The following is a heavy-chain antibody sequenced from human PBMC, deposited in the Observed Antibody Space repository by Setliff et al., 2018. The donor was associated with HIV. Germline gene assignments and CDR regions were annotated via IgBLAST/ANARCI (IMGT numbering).Heavy chain of an antibody. Sequence: GGSLRLSCAASGFTSGFTFTNYWMSWVRQAPGKGLEWVANINQNGREKYYVDSVRGRFTISRDNAKDSLYLQMNSLRGEDTAVYYCAGSRGYFVKAEWGQGTLVTVSS. D-gene: IGHD3-22*01. CDR2: INQNGREK. V-gene: IGHV3-7*01. J-gene: IGHJ4*02. CDR3: AGSRGYFVKAE. CDR1: GFTSGFTFTNYW.